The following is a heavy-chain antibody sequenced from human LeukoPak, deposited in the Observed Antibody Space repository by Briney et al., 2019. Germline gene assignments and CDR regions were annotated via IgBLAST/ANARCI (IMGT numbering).Heavy chain of an antibody. V-gene: IGHV3-23*01. J-gene: IGHJ5*02. D-gene: IGHD5-24*01. CDR2: MSGSGGTT. CDR1: GFTYSDYA. CDR3: AKALGGRDASNL. Sequence: GGSLRLSCAASGFTYSDYAMSWVRQAPGKGLKWVSIMSGSGGTTYYARSVKGRFTISRDNSRNTLFLQVNSLRVEDTAVYCAKALGGRDASNLWGQGALVTASS.